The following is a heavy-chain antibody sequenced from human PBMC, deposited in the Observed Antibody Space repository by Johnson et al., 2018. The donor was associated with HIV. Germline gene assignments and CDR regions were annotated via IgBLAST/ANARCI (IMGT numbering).Heavy chain of an antibody. V-gene: IGHV3-66*01. CDR2: IYSGGSA. Sequence: VQLVESGGGLVQPGRSLRLSCAASGFTFSDYYMSWIRQAPGKGLEWVSVIYSGGSAYYADSVQGRFTISRDNSKNTLYLQLNSLRAEDTAVYYCARGEQLSLLGAVEIWGQGTMVTVSS. CDR1: GFTFSDYY. D-gene: IGHD2/OR15-2a*01. J-gene: IGHJ3*02. CDR3: ARGEQLSLLGAVEI.